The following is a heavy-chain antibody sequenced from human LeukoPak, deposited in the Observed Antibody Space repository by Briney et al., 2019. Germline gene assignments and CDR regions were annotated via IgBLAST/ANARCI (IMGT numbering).Heavy chain of an antibody. CDR3: ARLVSGVGYFDY. CDR2: IYYSGTT. CDR1: GGAINSYY. V-gene: IGHV4-59*08. D-gene: IGHD6-19*01. Sequence: SETLSLTCTVSGGAINSYYWSWIRQPPGKGLEWIGYIYYSGTTSYNPSLKSRVTISVDTSKSQFSLKLSSVTAADTAVYYCARLVSGVGYFDYWGHGTLVTVSS. J-gene: IGHJ4*01.